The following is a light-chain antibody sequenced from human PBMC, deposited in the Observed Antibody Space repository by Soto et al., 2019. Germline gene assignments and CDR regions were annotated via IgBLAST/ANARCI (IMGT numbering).Light chain of an antibody. CDR1: SSNIWAGYD. V-gene: IGLV1-40*01. J-gene: IGLJ2*01. CDR2: GNS. CDR3: QSYDSSLSEVV. Sequence: QSVLTQPPSVSGAPGQRVTISCTGSSSNIWAGYDVHWYQQLPGTAPKLLIYGNSNRPSGVPDRFSGSKSGTSASLAITGLQAEDEADYYCQSYDSSLSEVVFGGGTKVTVL.